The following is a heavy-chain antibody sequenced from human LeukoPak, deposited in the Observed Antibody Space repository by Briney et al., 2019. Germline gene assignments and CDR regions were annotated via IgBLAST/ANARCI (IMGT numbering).Heavy chain of an antibody. CDR3: ARAPPTAFWFDP. J-gene: IGHJ5*02. CDR2: IYSGGST. D-gene: IGHD2-21*02. Sequence: GGSLRLSCAASGFTVSSNYMSWVRQAPGKGLEWVSVIYSGGSTYYADSVKGRFTISRDNSKNTLYLQMNSLRAEDTAVYYCARAPPTAFWFDPWGQGTLVTVSS. CDR1: GFTVSSNY. V-gene: IGHV3-66*01.